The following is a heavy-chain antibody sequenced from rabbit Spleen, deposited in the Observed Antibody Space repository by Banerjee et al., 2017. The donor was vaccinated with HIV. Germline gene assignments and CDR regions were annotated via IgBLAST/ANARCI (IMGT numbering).Heavy chain of an antibody. D-gene: IGHD1-1*01. CDR2: INASTGKP. CDR3: ARDLVGVIGWNFYL. CDR1: GFDLSSYG. J-gene: IGHJ4*01. V-gene: IGHV1S45*01. Sequence: QEQLKETGGGLVQPGGSLTLSCKASGFDLSSYGVSWVRRAPGKGLEWIACINASTGKPVYATWAKGRFTISRTSSTTVTLRMTSLTAADRATYFCARDLVGVIGWNFYLWGPGTLVTVS.